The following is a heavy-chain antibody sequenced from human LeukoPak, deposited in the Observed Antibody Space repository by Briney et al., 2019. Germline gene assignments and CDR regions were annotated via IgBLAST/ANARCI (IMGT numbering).Heavy chain of an antibody. CDR1: GGSISSSSYN. CDR3: ARGIGYCSMISCYPVFDY. J-gene: IGHJ4*02. Sequence: SETLSLTCTVSGGSISSSSYNWGCIRQSPGKGLEWIGTISYSGSTYYNPSLKSRVTTSIDTSKNQFSLELSSVTAADTAVYYCARGIGYCSMISCYPVFDYWGLGTLVTVSS. CDR2: ISYSGST. D-gene: IGHD2-2*01. V-gene: IGHV4-39*01.